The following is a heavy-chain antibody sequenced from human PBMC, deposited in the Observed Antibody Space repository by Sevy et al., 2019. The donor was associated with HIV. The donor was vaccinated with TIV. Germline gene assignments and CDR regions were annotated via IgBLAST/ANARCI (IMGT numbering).Heavy chain of an antibody. Sequence: ASVKVSCKASGGTFSSYAISWVRQAPGQGLEWMGGIIPIFGTANYAQKFQGRVTITADESTSTAYMELSSLRSEDTAGYYCASQGDRYYYGSGRSSYYFDYWGQGTLVTVSS. CDR2: IIPIFGTA. CDR3: ASQGDRYYYGSGRSSYYFDY. V-gene: IGHV1-69*13. J-gene: IGHJ4*02. CDR1: GGTFSSYA. D-gene: IGHD3-10*01.